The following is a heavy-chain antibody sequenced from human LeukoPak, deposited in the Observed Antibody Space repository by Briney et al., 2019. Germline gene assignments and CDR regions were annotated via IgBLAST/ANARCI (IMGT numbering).Heavy chain of an antibody. V-gene: IGHV4-4*09. D-gene: IGHD3-10*01. Sequence: SETLSLTCTDPGGSISSYYWSWIRQPPGKGLEWIGYIYTSGSTNYNPSLKSRVTISVDTSKNQFPLKLSSVTSADTAVYYCARLGLEVRGVIITSHYYYMDVWGKGTTVTVSS. CDR3: ARLGLEVRGVIITSHYYYMDV. CDR1: GGSISSYY. CDR2: IYTSGST. J-gene: IGHJ6*03.